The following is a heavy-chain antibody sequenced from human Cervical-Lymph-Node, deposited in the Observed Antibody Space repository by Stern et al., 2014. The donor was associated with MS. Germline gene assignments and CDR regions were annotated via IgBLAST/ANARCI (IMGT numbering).Heavy chain of an antibody. CDR2: INPSGGST. J-gene: IGHJ6*02. CDR1: GYTFTSYY. CDR3: ARDIPIAAAGRPMDV. D-gene: IGHD6-13*01. Sequence: QMQLVQSGAEVKKPGASVKVSCKASGYTFTSYYMHWVRQAPGQGLAWMGIINPSGGSTSYAQKFQGRVTMTRDTSTSTVYMELSSLRSEDTAVYYCARDIPIAAAGRPMDVWGQGTTVTVSS. V-gene: IGHV1-46*01.